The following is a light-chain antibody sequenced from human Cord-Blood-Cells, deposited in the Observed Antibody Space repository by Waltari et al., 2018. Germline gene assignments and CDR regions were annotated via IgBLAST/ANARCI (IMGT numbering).Light chain of an antibody. CDR1: NIGSKS. CDR2: YDS. V-gene: IGLV3-21*04. CDR3: QVWDSSSDHPV. Sequence: SYVLTQPPSVSVAPGKTARITCGGNNIGSKSVHWYQQQPGQAHVLVIYYDSDRPSGIPERFSGSNSGNTATLTISRVEAGDEADYYCQVWDSSSDHPVFGGGTKLTVL. J-gene: IGLJ2*01.